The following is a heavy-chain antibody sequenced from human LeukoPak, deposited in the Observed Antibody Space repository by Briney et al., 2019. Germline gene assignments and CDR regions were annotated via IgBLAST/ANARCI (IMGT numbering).Heavy chain of an antibody. CDR1: GFTFSSYG. CDR2: MRYDGTNK. Sequence: GGSLRLSCTASGFTFSSYGMHWVRQAPGKGLEWVAFMRYDGTNKYYADSVKGRFTISRDNSKNTLYLQMNSLRAEDTAVYYCARAKRQQLVLGNWFDPWGQGTLVTVSS. V-gene: IGHV3-30*02. D-gene: IGHD6-13*01. CDR3: ARAKRQQLVLGNWFDP. J-gene: IGHJ5*02.